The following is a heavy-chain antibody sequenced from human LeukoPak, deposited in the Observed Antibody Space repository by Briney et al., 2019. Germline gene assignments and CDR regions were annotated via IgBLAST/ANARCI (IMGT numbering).Heavy chain of an antibody. V-gene: IGHV1-69*13. D-gene: IGHD3-22*01. J-gene: IGHJ4*02. Sequence: GSSVKVSCKASGGTFISYAISWVRQAPGQGLEWMGGIIPIFGTANYAQKFQGRVTITADESTSTAYMELSSLRSEDTAVYYCARAPYYYDSSGYYCEGYFDYRGQGTLVTVSS. CDR3: ARAPYYYDSSGYYCEGYFDY. CDR1: GGTFISYA. CDR2: IIPIFGTA.